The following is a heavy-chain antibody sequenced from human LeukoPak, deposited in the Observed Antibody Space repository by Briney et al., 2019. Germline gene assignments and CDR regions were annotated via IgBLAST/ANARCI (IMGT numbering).Heavy chain of an antibody. CDR3: AIDARCSGGSCSPMYNWFDP. V-gene: IGHV6-1*01. D-gene: IGHD2-15*01. J-gene: IGHJ5*02. Sequence: SQTLSLTCAISGDSVSSNSAAWNWIRQSPSRGLEWLGRTYYRSKWYNDYAVSVKSRITINPDTSKNQFSLQLNSVTPEDTAVYYCAIDARCSGGSCSPMYNWFDPWGQGTLVTVSS. CDR2: TYYRSKWYN. CDR1: GDSVSSNSAA.